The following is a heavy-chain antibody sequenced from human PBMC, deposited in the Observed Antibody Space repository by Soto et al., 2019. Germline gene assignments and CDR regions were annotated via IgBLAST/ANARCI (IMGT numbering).Heavy chain of an antibody. Sequence: QVQLVESGGGVVQPGRTLRLSWAASGFTFSTYGMHWVRQAPGKGLDWVALISYDGSLKYYADSVNGRFTISRDNHKNTLYQDMNSLSAEDTAVYYFATDHELTFVGSIVLLDYWGQGPLVTVSS. V-gene: IGHV3-30*03. D-gene: IGHD3-16*02. CDR3: ATDHELTFVGSIVLLDY. J-gene: IGHJ4*02. CDR2: ISYDGSLK. CDR1: GFTFSTYG.